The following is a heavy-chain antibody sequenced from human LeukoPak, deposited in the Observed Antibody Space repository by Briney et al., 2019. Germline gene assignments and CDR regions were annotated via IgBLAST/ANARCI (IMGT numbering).Heavy chain of an antibody. CDR3: ARRGDWFGELLTSGRAFDI. CDR1: GGSISSYF. CDR2: MYYTGST. D-gene: IGHD3-10*01. V-gene: IGHV4-59*08. J-gene: IGHJ3*02. Sequence: PSETLTLTCSVSGGSISSYFWSWIRQPPGKGLEWIGSMYYTGSTNYNPSLKSRVTISVDTSKTQYSLKLSSVTAADTAVYYCARRGDWFGELLTSGRAFDIWGQGTMVTVSS.